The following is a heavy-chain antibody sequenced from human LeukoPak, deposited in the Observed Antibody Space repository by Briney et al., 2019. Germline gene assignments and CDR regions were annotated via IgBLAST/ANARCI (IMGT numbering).Heavy chain of an antibody. D-gene: IGHD4-17*01. CDR2: IYTSGST. CDR1: GGSISSYF. V-gene: IGHV4-4*07. J-gene: IGHJ5*01. CDR3: ARDFTTAGGWFDP. Sequence: CETLLLTCTVSGGSISSYFWTWIRQPAGKGLEWIGRIYTSGSTNYNPSLKSRVTMSVDTSKNHFSLKLNSVTAADTAVYYCARDFTTAGGWFDPWGQGSLVTVSS.